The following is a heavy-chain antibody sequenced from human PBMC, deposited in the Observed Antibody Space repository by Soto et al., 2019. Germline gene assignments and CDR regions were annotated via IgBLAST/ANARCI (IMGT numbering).Heavy chain of an antibody. D-gene: IGHD6-13*01. Sequence: QTRAQACASSGYSVSSNSASWTWIRQSPSRDPDLLGRTYYRSKWYNDYAESVKSRITINPDTSKNQFSLQLNSVTPEDTAEYYCAGESPGRAAASDYYYYYGMDVWGQGTTVTVSS. CDR1: GYSVSSNSAS. J-gene: IGHJ6*02. CDR3: AGESPGRAAASDYYYYYGMDV. CDR2: TYYRSKWYN. V-gene: IGHV6-1*01.